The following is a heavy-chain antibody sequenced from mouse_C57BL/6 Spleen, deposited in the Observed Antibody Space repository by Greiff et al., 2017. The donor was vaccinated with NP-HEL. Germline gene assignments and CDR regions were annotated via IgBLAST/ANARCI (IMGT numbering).Heavy chain of an antibody. Sequence: VQLQQSGAELARPGASVKMSCKASGYTFTSYTMHWVKQRPGQGLEWIGYINPSSGYTKYNQKFKDKATLTADKSSSTAYMQLSSLTSEDSAVYYCARGVRVGAGFAYWGKGTLVTVSA. CDR2: INPSSGYT. D-gene: IGHD1-1*02. CDR3: ARGVRVGAGFAY. J-gene: IGHJ3*01. V-gene: IGHV1-4*01. CDR1: GYTFTSYT.